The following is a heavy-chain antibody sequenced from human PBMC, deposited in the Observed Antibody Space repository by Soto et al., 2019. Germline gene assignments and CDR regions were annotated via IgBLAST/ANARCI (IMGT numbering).Heavy chain of an antibody. V-gene: IGHV1-2*04. J-gene: IGHJ3*02. Sequence: ASVKVSCKASGYTFTDYYMHWVRQAPGQGLEWMGWINPKSGGTNYAQKFQGWVTMTSDTSTNTAYLELSRLKSDDTAVYYCATEGGSHPAASDDAYDIWGQGTMVXVS. CDR2: INPKSGGT. CDR1: GYTFTDYY. D-gene: IGHD1-26*01. CDR3: ATEGGSHPAASDDAYDI.